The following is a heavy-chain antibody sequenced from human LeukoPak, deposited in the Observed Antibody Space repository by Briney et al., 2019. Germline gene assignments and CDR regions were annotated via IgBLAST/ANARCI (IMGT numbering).Heavy chain of an antibody. CDR1: GFTVSSNY. J-gene: IGHJ4*02. V-gene: IGHV3-66*03. CDR2: IYSSGSI. D-gene: IGHD6-6*01. Sequence: GGSLRLSCAASGFTVSSNYMTWVRQAPGKGLEWVSIIYSSGSIYYADSVKGRFTISRDNSKNTLYLQMSSLRADDTAMYYCVKDRSIAAPNNDFFDSWGQGALVTVSS. CDR3: VKDRSIAAPNNDFFDS.